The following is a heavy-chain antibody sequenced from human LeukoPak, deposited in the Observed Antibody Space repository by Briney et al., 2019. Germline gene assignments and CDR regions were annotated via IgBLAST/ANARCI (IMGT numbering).Heavy chain of an antibody. D-gene: IGHD3-22*01. Sequence: GASVKVSCKASGYTITSYYMHWVRQAPGQGLEWMGIINPSGGSTSYAQKFQGRVTMTRDTSTSTVYMELSSLRSEDTAVYYCARAGGANYYDSSGYLFYWGQGTLVTVSS. CDR1: GYTITSYY. V-gene: IGHV1-46*01. CDR2: INPSGGST. CDR3: ARAGGANYYDSSGYLFY. J-gene: IGHJ4*02.